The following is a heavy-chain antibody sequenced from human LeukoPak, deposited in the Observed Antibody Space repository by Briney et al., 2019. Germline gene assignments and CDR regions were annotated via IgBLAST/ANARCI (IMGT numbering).Heavy chain of an antibody. J-gene: IGHJ4*02. CDR2: ISSSSSYI. CDR1: GFTFSSYS. V-gene: IGHV3-21*01. CDR3: ARGYCSSTSCYFIELEEGFDC. Sequence: GGSLKLSCAASGFTFSSYSMNWVRQAPGKGLEWVSSISSSSSYIYYADSVKGRFTISRDNAKNSLYLQMNSLRAEDTAVYYCARGYCSSTSCYFIELEEGFDCWGQGTLVTVSS. D-gene: IGHD2-2*01.